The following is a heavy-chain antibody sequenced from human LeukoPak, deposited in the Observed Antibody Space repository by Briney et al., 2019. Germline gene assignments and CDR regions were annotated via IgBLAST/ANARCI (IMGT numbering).Heavy chain of an antibody. V-gene: IGHV3-30*18. CDR2: ISYDGSNK. CDR1: GFTFSSYA. D-gene: IGHD3-22*01. CDR3: AKRGYDGPLDY. J-gene: IGHJ4*02. Sequence: GGSLRLSCAASGFTFSSYAMHWVRQAPGKGLEWMAVISYDGSNKYYADSVKGRFTISRDNSKNTLYLQMNSLRAEDTAVYYCAKRGYDGPLDYWGQGTLVTVSS.